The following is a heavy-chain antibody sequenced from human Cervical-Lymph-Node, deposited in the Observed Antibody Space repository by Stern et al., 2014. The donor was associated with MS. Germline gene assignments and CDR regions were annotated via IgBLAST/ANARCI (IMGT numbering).Heavy chain of an antibody. D-gene: IGHD5-12*01. J-gene: IGHJ4*02. CDR2: ISFDGSSI. V-gene: IGHV3-30*04. CDR1: GFTFSSNT. CDR3: ARQRGYGLFFFDY. Sequence: QVQLVESGGGVVQPGMSLRLSCAASGFTFSSNTMHWVRQAPGKGLEWVEVISFDGSSIFYLDSVKGRFTISRDNSQNTLYLEMNSLRGEDTAVYYCARQRGYGLFFFDYWGQGTLVTVSS.